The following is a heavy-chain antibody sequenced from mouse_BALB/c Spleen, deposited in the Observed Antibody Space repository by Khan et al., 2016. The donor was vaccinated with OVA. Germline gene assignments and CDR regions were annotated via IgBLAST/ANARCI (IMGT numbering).Heavy chain of an antibody. J-gene: IGHJ2*01. D-gene: IGHD2-3*01. Sequence: EVQLVESGGGLVQPGGSRKLSCAASGFTFSSFGMHWVRQAPEKGLEWVAYISNDNNYIYYADTVKGRFTITRDNPKNTLFLQMTSLRSEDTAMYYCARDGYYFDYWGQGTTLTVSS. CDR1: GFTFSSFG. V-gene: IGHV5-17*02. CDR3: ARDGYYFDY. CDR2: ISNDNNYI.